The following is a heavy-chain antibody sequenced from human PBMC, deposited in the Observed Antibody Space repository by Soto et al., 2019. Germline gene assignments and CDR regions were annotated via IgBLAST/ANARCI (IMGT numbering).Heavy chain of an antibody. CDR2: ISGGGGTT. CDR1: GFTFNNYA. D-gene: IGHD2-2*01. V-gene: IGHV3-23*01. CDR3: AKDRGVYCITSTCYSDT. Sequence: EVHLLESGGGLVQPGGSLRLSCAASGFTFNNYAMTWLRQAPGTGLEWVSSISGGGGTTYYVDSVMGRFTISRDNSKNALFLQMNSLRAEDTAVYYCAKDRGVYCITSTCYSDTWGQGTLVTVSS. J-gene: IGHJ5*02.